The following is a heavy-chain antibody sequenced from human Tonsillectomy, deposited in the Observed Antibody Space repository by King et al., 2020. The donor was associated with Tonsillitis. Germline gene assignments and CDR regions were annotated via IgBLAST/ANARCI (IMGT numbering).Heavy chain of an antibody. CDR1: GFTFSDYY. V-gene: IGHV3-11*05. D-gene: IGHD6-13*01. J-gene: IGHJ5*02. CDR2: ISSSSSYT. CDR3: AREGQQLVLLNWFDP. Sequence: VQLVESGGGLVKPGGSLRLSCAASGFTFSDYYMSWIRQAPGKGLEWVSYISSSSSYTNYADSVKGRFTISRDNAKNSLYLQMNSLRAEDTAVYYCAREGQQLVLLNWFDPWGQGTLVTVSS.